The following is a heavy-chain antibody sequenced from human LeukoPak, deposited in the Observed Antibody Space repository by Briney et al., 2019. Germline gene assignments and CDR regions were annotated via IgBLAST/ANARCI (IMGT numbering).Heavy chain of an antibody. D-gene: IGHD3-10*01. CDR2: TRNKANSYTT. V-gene: IGHV3-72*01. CDR1: GCTFSDHY. CDR3: ARGDYYGSGSYPLDY. Sequence: GGSLRLSCAASGCTFSDHYMDWVRQAPGKGLEWVGRTRNKANSYTTEYAASVKGRFTISRDDSKNSLYLQMNSLKTEDTAVYYCARGDYYGSGSYPLDYWGQGTLVTVSS. J-gene: IGHJ4*02.